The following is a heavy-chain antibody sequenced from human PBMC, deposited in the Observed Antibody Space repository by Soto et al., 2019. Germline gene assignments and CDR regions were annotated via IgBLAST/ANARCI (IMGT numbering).Heavy chain of an antibody. J-gene: IGHJ6*02. Sequence: PLQTLSLTCAISGDSVSSNSAAWNWIRQSPSRGLEWLGRTYYRSKWYNDYAVSVKSRITINPDTSKNQFSLQLNSVTPEDTAVYYCARVPRGFKRKDYYYYGMDVWGQGTTVTVSS. CDR3: ARVPRGFKRKDYYYYGMDV. CDR1: GDSVSSNSAA. CDR2: TYYRSKWYN. V-gene: IGHV6-1*01.